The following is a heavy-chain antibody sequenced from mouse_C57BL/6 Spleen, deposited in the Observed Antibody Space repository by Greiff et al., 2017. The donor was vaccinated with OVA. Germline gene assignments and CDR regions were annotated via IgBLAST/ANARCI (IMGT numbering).Heavy chain of an antibody. D-gene: IGHD2-1*01. CDR3: ATYYGNYRDYFDY. Sequence: QVQLKQPGTELVKPGASVKLSCKASGYTFTSYWMHWVKQRPGQGLEWIGNINPSNGGTNYNEKFKSKATLTVDKSSSTAYMQRSSLTSEDSAVYYCATYYGNYRDYFDYWGQGTTLTVSS. J-gene: IGHJ2*01. CDR2: INPSNGGT. V-gene: IGHV1-53*01. CDR1: GYTFTSYW.